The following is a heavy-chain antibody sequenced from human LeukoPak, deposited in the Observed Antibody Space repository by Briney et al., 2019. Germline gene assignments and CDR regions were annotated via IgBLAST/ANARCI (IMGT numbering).Heavy chain of an antibody. V-gene: IGHV4-34*01. Sequence: GSLRLSCIASDFSFSSQAMSWVRQSPGKGLEWIGEINHSGSTNYNPSLKSRVTISVDTSKNQFSLKLSSVTAADTAVYYCARHLVDYYYYGMDVWGQGTTVTVSS. J-gene: IGHJ6*02. D-gene: IGHD2-15*01. CDR2: INHSGST. CDR3: ARHLVDYYYYGMDV. CDR1: DFSFSSQA.